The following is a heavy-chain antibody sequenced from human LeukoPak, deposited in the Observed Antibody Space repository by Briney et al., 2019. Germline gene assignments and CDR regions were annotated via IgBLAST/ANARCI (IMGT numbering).Heavy chain of an antibody. Sequence: GSLRLSCAASGFTFSDYYMSWIRQAPGKGLEWVSYISSSGSTIYYADSVKGRFTISRDNAKNSLYLQMNSLRAEDTAVYYCARVRSGGVKNETYFQHWGQGTLVTVSS. CDR2: ISSSGSTI. CDR3: ARVRSGGVKNETYFQH. CDR1: GFTFSDYY. J-gene: IGHJ1*01. D-gene: IGHD3-16*01. V-gene: IGHV3-11*04.